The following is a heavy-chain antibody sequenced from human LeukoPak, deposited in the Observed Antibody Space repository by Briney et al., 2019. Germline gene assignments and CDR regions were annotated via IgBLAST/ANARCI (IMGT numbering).Heavy chain of an antibody. D-gene: IGHD6-6*01. V-gene: IGHV3-64*01. J-gene: IGHJ4*02. CDR2: ISSNGGST. CDR3: ARDRHSSSSEFDY. CDR1: GFTFSLYA. Sequence: GGSLRLSCAASGFTFSLYAMHWVRQAPGKGLEYVSAISSNGGSTYYANSVKGRFTISRDNSKNTLYLQMGSLRAEDMAVYYCARDRHSSSSEFDYWGQGTLVTVSS.